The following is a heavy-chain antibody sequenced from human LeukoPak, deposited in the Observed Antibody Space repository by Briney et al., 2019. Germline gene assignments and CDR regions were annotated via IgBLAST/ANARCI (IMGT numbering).Heavy chain of an antibody. CDR2: INHSGST. D-gene: IGHD3-10*01. V-gene: IGHV4-34*01. Sequence: SETLSLTCAVYGGSSSGYYWSWIRQPPGKGLEWIGEINHSGSTNYNPSLKSRVTISVDTSKNQFSLKLSSVTAADTAVYYCARLWGVAIDYWGQGTLVTVSS. CDR3: ARLWGVAIDY. CDR1: GGSSSGYY. J-gene: IGHJ4*02.